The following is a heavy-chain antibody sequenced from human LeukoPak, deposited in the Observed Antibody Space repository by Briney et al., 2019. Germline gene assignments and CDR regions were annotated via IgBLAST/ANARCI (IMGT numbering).Heavy chain of an antibody. CDR1: GGSISSGDYY. D-gene: IGHD2-2*01. J-gene: IGHJ3*02. V-gene: IGHV4-30-4*08. CDR2: IYYSGST. CDR3: AINTRPDIVVVPAATQGAFDI. Sequence: MTSETLSLTCTVSGGSISSGDYYWSWIRQPPGKGLEWIGYIYYSGSTYYNPSLKSRVTISVDTSKNQFSLKLSSVTAADTAVYYCAINTRPDIVVVPAATQGAFDIWGQGTMVTVSS.